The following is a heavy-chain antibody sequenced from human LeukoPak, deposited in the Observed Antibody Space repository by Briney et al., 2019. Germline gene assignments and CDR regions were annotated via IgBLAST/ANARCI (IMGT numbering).Heavy chain of an antibody. D-gene: IGHD6-6*01. CDR2: INSDGSST. J-gene: IGHJ4*02. CDR1: GFTFSSYW. V-gene: IGHV3-74*01. Sequence: PEGSLRLSCAASGFTFSSYWMHWVRQAPGKGLVWVSRINSDGSSTSYADSVKGRFTISRDNAKRSVYLQMNSLRAEDTAVYYCARLITARLKGSYYFDYWGLGTLVTVSS. CDR3: ARLITARLKGSYYFDY.